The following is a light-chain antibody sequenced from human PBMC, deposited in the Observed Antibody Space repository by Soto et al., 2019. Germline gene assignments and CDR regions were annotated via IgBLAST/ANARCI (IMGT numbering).Light chain of an antibody. CDR1: QSLSSSQ. CDR2: DAS. Sequence: EIVLTQSPGTLSLSPGERATLSCRASQSLSSSQLAWYQQKPGQAPRLLIHDASSRATGISDRFTGSGSGTDFTLTTTTLEPEDFAVYYCQQYNNWPWTFGQGTKVDIK. J-gene: IGKJ1*01. V-gene: IGKV3D-20*02. CDR3: QQYNNWPWT.